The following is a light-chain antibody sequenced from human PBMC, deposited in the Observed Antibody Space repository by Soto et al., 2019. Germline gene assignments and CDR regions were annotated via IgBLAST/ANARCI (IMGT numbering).Light chain of an antibody. J-gene: IGKJ4*01. CDR1: QSVSSY. V-gene: IGKV3-11*01. Sequence: EIVLTQSPATLSLSPGERATLSCRASQSVSSYLAWYQQKPGQAPRLLIYDASNRATGIPARFSGSGSRTDFTLTICSLEPEDFAVYYCQQRSNWPLTFGGGTNVDIK. CDR3: QQRSNWPLT. CDR2: DAS.